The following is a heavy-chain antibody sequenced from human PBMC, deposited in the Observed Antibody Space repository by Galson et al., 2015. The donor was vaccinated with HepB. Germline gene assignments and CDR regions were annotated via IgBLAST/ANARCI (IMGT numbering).Heavy chain of an antibody. Sequence: SLRLSCAASGFTFGSYALSWVRQAPGKGLEWVSAISCSGGSTYYADSVKGRFTISRDNSKNTLYLQMNSLRAEDTAVYYCAKGPHRYSGSWEDYWGQGTLVTVSS. J-gene: IGHJ4*02. V-gene: IGHV3-23*01. CDR1: GFTFGSYA. CDR3: AKGPHRYSGSWEDY. D-gene: IGHD5-12*01. CDR2: ISCSGGST.